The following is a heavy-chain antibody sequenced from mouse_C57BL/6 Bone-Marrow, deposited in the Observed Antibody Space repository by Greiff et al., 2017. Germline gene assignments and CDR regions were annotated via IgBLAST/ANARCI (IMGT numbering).Heavy chain of an antibody. CDR1: GFTFSSYG. V-gene: IGHV5-6*01. CDR2: ISSGGSYT. CDR3: ARQGVTYFDY. D-gene: IGHD2-5*01. J-gene: IGHJ2*01. Sequence: EVQGVESGGDLVKPGGSLKLSCAASGFTFSSYGMSWVRQTPDKRLEWVATISSGGSYTYYPDSVKGRFTISRDNAKNTLYLQMSSLKSEDTAMYYCARQGVTYFDYWGQGTTLTVSS.